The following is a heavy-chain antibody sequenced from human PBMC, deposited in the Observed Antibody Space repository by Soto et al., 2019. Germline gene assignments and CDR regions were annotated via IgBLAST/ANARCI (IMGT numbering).Heavy chain of an antibody. CDR3: TRGPPRVQWFDP. Sequence: PSETLSLTCTVSGGAVSSGTYYWSWIRQPPAKGLEWIGHIYFTGSTNYNPSLRSRVTMSLDTSRNQFSLKLSSVTAADTAVYYCTRGPPRVQWFDPWGLGTLVTVSS. J-gene: IGHJ5*02. CDR2: IYFTGST. V-gene: IGHV4-61*01. CDR1: GGAVSSGTYY.